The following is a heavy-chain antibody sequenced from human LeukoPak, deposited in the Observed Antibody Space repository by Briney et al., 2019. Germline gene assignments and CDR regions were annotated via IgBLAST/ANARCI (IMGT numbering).Heavy chain of an antibody. CDR1: GFTFSSYG. J-gene: IGHJ4*02. CDR2: MSSSGSYI. V-gene: IGHV3-21*01. CDR3: ARLAYGSGSRPLDY. Sequence: GRSLRLSCAASGFTFSSYGMHWVRQAPGKGLEWVSSMSSSGSYIYHADSVKGRFTISRDNAQSSLYLPMNSLRVDDTAVYYCARLAYGSGSRPLDYWGQGTLVTVSS. D-gene: IGHD3-10*01.